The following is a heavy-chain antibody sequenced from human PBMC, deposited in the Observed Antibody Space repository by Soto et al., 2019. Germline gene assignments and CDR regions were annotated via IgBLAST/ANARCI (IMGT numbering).Heavy chain of an antibody. D-gene: IGHD6-19*01. CDR3: AADSGYSSGWNYFDY. V-gene: IGHV1-58*01. CDR2: IVVGSGNT. CDR1: GFTFTSSA. J-gene: IGHJ4*02. Sequence: ASVKVSCKASGFTFTSSAVQWVRQARGQRLEWIGWIVVGSGNTNYAQKFQERVTITRDMSTSTAYMELSSLRSEDTAVYYCAADSGYSSGWNYFDYWGQGTLVTVSS.